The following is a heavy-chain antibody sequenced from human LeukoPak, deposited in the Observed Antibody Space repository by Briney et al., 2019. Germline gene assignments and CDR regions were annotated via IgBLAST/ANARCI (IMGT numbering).Heavy chain of an antibody. CDR2: ISSSSSYI. D-gene: IGHD2/OR15-2a*01. V-gene: IGHV3-21*04. Sequence: GGSLRLSCAASGFTFSSYSMNWVRQAPGKGLEWVSSISSSSSYIYYADSVKGRFTISRDNAKNSLYLQMNSLRAEDTAKYYCAKGSHSTGWFYFDYWGEGTLVTVSS. CDR3: AKGSHSTGWFYFDY. CDR1: GFTFSSYS. J-gene: IGHJ4*02.